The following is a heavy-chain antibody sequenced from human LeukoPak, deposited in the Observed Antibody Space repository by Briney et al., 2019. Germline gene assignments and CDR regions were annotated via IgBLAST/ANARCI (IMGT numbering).Heavy chain of an antibody. D-gene: IGHD6-19*01. CDR1: GFTFSSYA. Sequence: GGSLRLSCAASGFTFSSYAMSCVRQAPGKGLEWVAVVGGSGSVTYYTDSVKGRFTISRDNAKNTLYLQMNSLRAEDTAVYYCAKKFGSSSWYVGFGYWGQGTLVTVSS. J-gene: IGHJ4*02. V-gene: IGHV3-23*01. CDR3: AKKFGSSSWYVGFGY. CDR2: VGGSGSVT.